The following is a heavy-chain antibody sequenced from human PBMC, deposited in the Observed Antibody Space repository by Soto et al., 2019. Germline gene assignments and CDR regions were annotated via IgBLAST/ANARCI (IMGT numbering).Heavy chain of an antibody. V-gene: IGHV4-59*01. CDR1: GVSISSYY. CDR3: ASTFYGDFDY. D-gene: IGHD4-17*01. CDR2: IYYSGST. Sequence: SETLSLSCTVSGVSISSYYWSWIRQPPGKGLEWIGYIYYSGSTNYNPSLKSRVTISVDTSKNQFSLKLSSVTAADTAVYYCASTFYGDFDYWGQGTLVTVSS. J-gene: IGHJ4*02.